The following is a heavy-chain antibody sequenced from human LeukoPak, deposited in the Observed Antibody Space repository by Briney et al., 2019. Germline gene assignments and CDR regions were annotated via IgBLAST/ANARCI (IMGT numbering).Heavy chain of an antibody. CDR1: GFTFSNAW. CDR3: TTRVTGDFGSYFDC. Sequence: PGGSLRLSCAASGFTFSNAWMSWVRQAPGKGLEWVGRIKSKTDGGATDYAAPVKGRFTISRDDSQNMLCLQMNSLKTEDTAMYYCTTRVTGDFGSYFDCWGQGTLVTVSS. CDR2: IKSKTDGGAT. J-gene: IGHJ4*02. D-gene: IGHD7-27*01. V-gene: IGHV3-15*01.